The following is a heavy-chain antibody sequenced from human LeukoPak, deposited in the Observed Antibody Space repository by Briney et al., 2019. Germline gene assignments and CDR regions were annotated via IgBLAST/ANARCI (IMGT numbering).Heavy chain of an antibody. Sequence: ASVKVSCKASGYTFTSYAMNWVRQAPGQGLEWMGWINTNTGNPTYAQGFTGRFVFSLDTSVSTAYLQISSLKAEDTAVYYCATHNRYFDWLLIDYWGQGTLVTVSS. V-gene: IGHV7-4-1*02. D-gene: IGHD3-9*01. CDR3: ATHNRYFDWLLIDY. CDR2: INTNTGNP. CDR1: GYTFTSYA. J-gene: IGHJ4*02.